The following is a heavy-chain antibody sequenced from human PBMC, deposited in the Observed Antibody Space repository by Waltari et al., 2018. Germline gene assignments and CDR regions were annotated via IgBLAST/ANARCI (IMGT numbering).Heavy chain of an antibody. J-gene: IGHJ6*02. D-gene: IGHD3-10*01. CDR3: ARGRQTYYYGSGSYRYGMDV. V-gene: IGHV4-34*01. Sequence: QVQLQQWGAGLLQPSETLSLTCAVYVGSFSGYYWSWIRQPPGKGLEWIGEINHSGSTNYNPSLKSRVTISVDTSKNQFSLKLSSVTAADTAVYYCARGRQTYYYGSGSYRYGMDVWGQGTTVTVSS. CDR2: INHSGST. CDR1: VGSFSGYY.